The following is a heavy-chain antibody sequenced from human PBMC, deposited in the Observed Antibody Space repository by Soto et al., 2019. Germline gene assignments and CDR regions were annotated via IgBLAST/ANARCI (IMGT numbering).Heavy chain of an antibody. Sequence: PGGSLRLSCSASGFTFSSYAMHWVRQAPGKGLEYVSAISSNGGSTYYADSVKGRFTISRDNSKNTLYLQMSSLRAEDTAVYYCVKIARSYSGYAIRSPEKRHDAFDIWGQGTMVTVSS. D-gene: IGHD5-12*01. CDR2: ISSNGGST. V-gene: IGHV3-64D*08. CDR3: VKIARSYSGYAIRSPEKRHDAFDI. CDR1: GFTFSSYA. J-gene: IGHJ3*02.